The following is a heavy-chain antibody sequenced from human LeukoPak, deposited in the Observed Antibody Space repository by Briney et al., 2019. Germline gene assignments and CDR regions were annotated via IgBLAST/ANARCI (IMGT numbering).Heavy chain of an antibody. V-gene: IGHV1-69*06. J-gene: IGHJ4*02. Sequence: SVKVSCKASGGTFSSYAISWVRQAPGQGLEWIGGIIPIFGTANYAQKFQGRVTITADKSTSTAYMELSSLRSEDTAVYYCASDASYHYDSSGYYHFDYWGQGTLVTVSS. CDR2: IIPIFGTA. D-gene: IGHD3-22*01. CDR3: ASDASYHYDSSGYYHFDY. CDR1: GGTFSSYA.